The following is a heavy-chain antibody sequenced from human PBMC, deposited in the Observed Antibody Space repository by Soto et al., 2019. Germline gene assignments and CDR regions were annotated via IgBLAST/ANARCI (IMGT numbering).Heavy chain of an antibody. V-gene: IGHV3-23*01. Sequence: PGGSLRLSCAASGFTFSSYAMSWVRQAPGKGLEWVSAISGSGGSTYYAETVKGRFTISRDNSKNTLYLQMNSLRAEDTAVYYCAKAPTGYGSGSYYPYYFDYWGQGTLVTVSS. J-gene: IGHJ4*02. CDR3: AKAPTGYGSGSYYPYYFDY. CDR1: GFTFSSYA. CDR2: ISGSGGST. D-gene: IGHD3-10*01.